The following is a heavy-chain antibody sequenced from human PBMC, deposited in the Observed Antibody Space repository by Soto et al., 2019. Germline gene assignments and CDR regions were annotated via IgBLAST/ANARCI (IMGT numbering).Heavy chain of an antibody. CDR1: GFTFSSYG. D-gene: IGHD1-26*01. Sequence: QVQLVESGGGVVQPGRSLRLSCAASGFTFSSYGMHWVRQAPGKGLEWVAVISYDGSNKYYADSVKGRFTISRDTSKNTLYLQMNSLRAEDTAVYYCAKDRGSGSYYADYWGQGTLVTVSS. CDR3: AKDRGSGSYYADY. V-gene: IGHV3-30*18. CDR2: ISYDGSNK. J-gene: IGHJ4*02.